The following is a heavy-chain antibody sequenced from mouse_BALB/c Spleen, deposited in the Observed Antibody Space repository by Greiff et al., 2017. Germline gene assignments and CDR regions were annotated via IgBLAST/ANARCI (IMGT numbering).Heavy chain of an antibody. CDR3: AREYDYDGGFAY. CDR2: ISYSGST. CDR1: GYSITSDYA. D-gene: IGHD2-4*01. J-gene: IGHJ3*01. Sequence: VQLKESGPGLVKPSQSLSLTCTVTGYSITSDYAWNWIRQFPGNKLEWMGYISYSGSTSYNPSLKSRISITRDTSKNQFFLQLNSVTTEDTATYYCAREYDYDGGFAYWGQGTLVTVSA. V-gene: IGHV3-2*02.